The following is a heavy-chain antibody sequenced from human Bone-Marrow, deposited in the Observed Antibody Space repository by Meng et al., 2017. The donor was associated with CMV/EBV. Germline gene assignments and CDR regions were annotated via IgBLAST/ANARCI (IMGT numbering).Heavy chain of an antibody. V-gene: IGHV3-21*01. CDR1: GFTFSSYS. Sequence: GSLRPSCAASGFTFSSYSMNWVRQAPGKGLEWVSSISSSSSYIYYADSVKGRFTISRDNAKNSLYLQMNSLRAEDTAVYYCARDGQTGGVYCGMDVWGQGTTVTVSS. D-gene: IGHD1-14*01. CDR3: ARDGQTGGVYCGMDV. J-gene: IGHJ6*02. CDR2: ISSSSSYI.